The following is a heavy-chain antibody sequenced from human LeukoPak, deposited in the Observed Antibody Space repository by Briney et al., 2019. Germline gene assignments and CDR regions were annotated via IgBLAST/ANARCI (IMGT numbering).Heavy chain of an antibody. CDR1: GGSFSGYY. V-gene: IGHV4-34*01. D-gene: IGHD3-10*01. Sequence: SETLSLTCAVYGGSFSGYYWRWIRQPPGKGLEWIGEINHSGSTNYNPSLKSRVTISVDTSKNQFSLKLSSVTAADTAVYYCARGRKLWFGESNWFDPWGQGTLVTVSS. CDR2: INHSGST. CDR3: ARGRKLWFGESNWFDP. J-gene: IGHJ5*02.